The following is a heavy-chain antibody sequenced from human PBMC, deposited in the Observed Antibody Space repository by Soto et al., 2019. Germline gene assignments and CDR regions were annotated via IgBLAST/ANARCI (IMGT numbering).Heavy chain of an antibody. CDR2: IFHSGIT. D-gene: IGHD3-22*01. CDR3: ARDRYFYDSAGYYRTLDS. CDR1: GGSFNNDY. V-gene: IGHV4-59*01. J-gene: IGHJ5*01. Sequence: PSETLSLTCTISGGSFNNDYWTWIRQSPGKGLEWIGYIFHSGITDYNPSVKSRVTISIDKSKNLFSLKWTSVTAADTAVYYCARDRYFYDSAGYYRTLDSWGQGILVTVSS.